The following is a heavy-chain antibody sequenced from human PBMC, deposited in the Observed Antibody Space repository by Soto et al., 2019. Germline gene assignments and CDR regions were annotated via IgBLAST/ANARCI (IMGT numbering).Heavy chain of an antibody. V-gene: IGHV1-18*01. CDR2: ISPYTGNT. J-gene: IGHJ6*02. Sequence: VASVKVSCKASDYIFVNYGIAWVRQAPGQGLERMGWISPYTGNTHSATKVQGRLTMTTDTSTSTAYMDLGSLTSDDTAVYYCVMVDNYVTPTPQDVWGQGTTVTVSS. D-gene: IGHD3-16*01. CDR1: DYIFVNYG. CDR3: VMVDNYVTPTPQDV.